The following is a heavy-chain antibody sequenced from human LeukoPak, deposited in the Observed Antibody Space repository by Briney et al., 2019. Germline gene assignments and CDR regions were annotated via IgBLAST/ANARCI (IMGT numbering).Heavy chain of an antibody. V-gene: IGHV4-59*02. CDR3: ARGFYDPFDR. Sequence: SSETLSLTCSVSGASVSSSHWNWIRQSPGKGLEWIANVDYNGSTKYNPSLRGRGTMSLDTSKNQFHLKLESVTAADTARYFCARGFYDPFDRWGQGTLVTVSS. CDR2: VDYNGST. CDR1: GASVSSSH. J-gene: IGHJ5*02. D-gene: IGHD2/OR15-2a*01.